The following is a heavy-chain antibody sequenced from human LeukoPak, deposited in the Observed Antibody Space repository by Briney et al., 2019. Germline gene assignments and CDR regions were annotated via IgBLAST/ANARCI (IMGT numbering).Heavy chain of an antibody. V-gene: IGHV3-48*04. J-gene: IGHJ4*02. CDR1: GFTFSSYG. CDR2: ISSSSSTI. D-gene: IGHD5-12*01. Sequence: HPGGSLRLSCAASGFTFSSYGMTWVRQAPGKGLEWVSYISSSSSTIYYADSVKGRFTISRDNAKNSQYLQMNRLRVEDTAVYYCARVGLDRRGYSGYEAFDYWGQGTLVTVSS. CDR3: ARVGLDRRGYSGYEAFDY.